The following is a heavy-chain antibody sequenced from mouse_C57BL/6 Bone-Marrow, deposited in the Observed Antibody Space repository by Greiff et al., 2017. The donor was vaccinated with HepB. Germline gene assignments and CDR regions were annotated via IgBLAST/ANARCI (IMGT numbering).Heavy chain of an antibody. CDR3: ARAPYYDYDGAWFAY. CDR1: GYSITSGYY. Sequence: EVQVVESGPGLVKPSQSLSLTCSVTGYSITSGYYWNWIRQFPGNKLEWMGYISYDGSNNYNPSLKNRISITRDTSKNQVFLKLNSVTTEDTATYYCARAPYYDYDGAWFAYWGQGTLVTVSA. V-gene: IGHV3-6*01. J-gene: IGHJ3*01. CDR2: ISYDGSN. D-gene: IGHD2-4*01.